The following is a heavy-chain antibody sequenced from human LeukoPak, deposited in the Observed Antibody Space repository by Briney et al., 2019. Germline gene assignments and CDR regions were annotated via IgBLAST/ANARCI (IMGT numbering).Heavy chain of an antibody. CDR3: ARVWYSSSCFDY. Sequence: SETLSLTCTVSGGSISSGDYYWSWIRQPPGKGLEWIRYIYYSGSTYYNPSLKSRVTISVDTSKNQFSLKLSSVTAADTAVYYCARVWYSSSCFDYWGQGTLVTVSS. CDR2: IYYSGST. D-gene: IGHD6-13*01. CDR1: GGSISSGDYY. V-gene: IGHV4-30-4*08. J-gene: IGHJ4*02.